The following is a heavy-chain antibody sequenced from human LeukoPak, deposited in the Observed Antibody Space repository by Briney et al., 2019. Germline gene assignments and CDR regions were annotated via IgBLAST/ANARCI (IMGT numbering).Heavy chain of an antibody. J-gene: IGHJ4*02. CDR3: ARDAGEYVGGSAGHYFDY. CDR1: GDSIGSGIDY. D-gene: IGHD1-26*01. V-gene: IGHV4-31*03. Sequence: PSQTLSLTSTLSGDSIGSGIDYWSWIRQHSMKGLEWIGYIHDSGSTYYNPSLRGRASMSLDTPDNQFSLKLTSVTAADTAVYYCARDAGEYVGGSAGHYFDYWGQGTLVTVSS. CDR2: IHDSGST.